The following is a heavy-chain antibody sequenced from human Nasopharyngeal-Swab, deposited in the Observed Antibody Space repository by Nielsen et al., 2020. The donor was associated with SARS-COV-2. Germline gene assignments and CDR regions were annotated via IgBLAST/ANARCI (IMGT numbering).Heavy chain of an antibody. D-gene: IGHD1-1*01. CDR1: GLTFSSYD. CDR3: AGGQPGTTGTTYGMDV. J-gene: IGHJ6*02. V-gene: IGHV3-13*01. CDR2: IDTAGDT. Sequence: GESLKISCAASGLTFSSYDMHWVRQPPGKGLEWVSTIDTAGDTYYPGSVKGRFIISREKAKNSLYLQMNSLRVGDTAVYYCAGGQPGTTGTTYGMDVWGQGTTVTVSS.